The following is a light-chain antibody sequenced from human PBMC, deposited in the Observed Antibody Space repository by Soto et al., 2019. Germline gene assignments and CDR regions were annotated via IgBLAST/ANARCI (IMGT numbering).Light chain of an antibody. CDR3: ATWNTSLSAYV. Sequence: QSALTQPPSVSAAPGQKVTISCSGSSSNIGNNYVSWYQQLPGTAPKLLSYDNNKRPSGIPDRFSDSKSGTPATLAITGLQTGDEADYYCATWNTSLSAYVFVTGNKV. V-gene: IGLV1-51*01. J-gene: IGLJ1*01. CDR1: SSNIGNNY. CDR2: DNN.